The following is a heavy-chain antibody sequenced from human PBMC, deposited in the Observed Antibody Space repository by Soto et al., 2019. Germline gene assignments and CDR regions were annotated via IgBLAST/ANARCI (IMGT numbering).Heavy chain of an antibody. CDR2: IYPGDSDT. CDR3: ARTIVVVTATPGPYDY. V-gene: IGHV5-51*01. CDR1: GYSFTSYW. Sequence: ESLKISCKGSGYSFTSYWIGWVRQMPGKGLEWMGIIYPGDSDTRYSPSFQGQVTISADKSISTAYLQWSSLKASDTAMYYCARTIVVVTATPGPYDYWGQGTLVTVS. D-gene: IGHD2-21*02. J-gene: IGHJ4*02.